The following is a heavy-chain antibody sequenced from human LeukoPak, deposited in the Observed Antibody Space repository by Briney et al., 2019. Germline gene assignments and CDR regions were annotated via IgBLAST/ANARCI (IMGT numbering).Heavy chain of an antibody. D-gene: IGHD3-22*01. CDR3: ARGGDSSGFYYYFDY. Sequence: PSETLSLTCTVSGGSISSGGYSWSWIRQPPGKDLEWIGYIYHSGNTYYNPSLKSRVTISADRSKNQFSLKLTSVTAADTAVYYCARGGDSSGFYYYFDYWGQGTLVTVSS. CDR1: GGSISSGGYS. V-gene: IGHV4-30-2*01. J-gene: IGHJ4*02. CDR2: IYHSGNT.